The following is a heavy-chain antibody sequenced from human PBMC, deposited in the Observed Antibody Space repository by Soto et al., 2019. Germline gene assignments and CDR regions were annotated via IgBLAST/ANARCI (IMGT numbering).Heavy chain of an antibody. J-gene: IGHJ3*02. Sequence: ASVKVSFKASGYTFTDYFIHWVRQAPGQGLDWIGWINPYSGGADLSQKFQGRVTMTRDTSISTAYMEVSSLRSDDTAVFYCARLMHYSHSGGSSHSGFDMWGQGTLVTVSS. CDR2: INPYSGGA. D-gene: IGHD2-21*01. V-gene: IGHV1-2*02. CDR1: GYTFTDYF. CDR3: ARLMHYSHSGGSSHSGFDM.